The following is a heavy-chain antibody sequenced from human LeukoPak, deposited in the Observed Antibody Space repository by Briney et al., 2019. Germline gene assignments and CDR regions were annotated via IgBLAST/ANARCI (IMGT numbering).Heavy chain of an antibody. CDR2: ISYDGNNK. D-gene: IGHD6-19*01. CDR3: AKYERQWLPKGGFDY. V-gene: IGHV3-30*18. Sequence: GGSLRLSCAASGFTFSSYRLHWVRQAPGKGLEWVAVISYDGNNKYYADSVKGRFTISRDNSKNTLYLQMDNLRAEDTAVYYCAKYERQWLPKGGFDYWGQGTLVTVSS. J-gene: IGHJ4*02. CDR1: GFTFSSYR.